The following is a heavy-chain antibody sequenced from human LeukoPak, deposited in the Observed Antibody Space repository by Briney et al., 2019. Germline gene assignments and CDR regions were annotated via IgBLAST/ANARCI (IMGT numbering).Heavy chain of an antibody. D-gene: IGHD1-26*01. J-gene: IGHJ5*02. CDR3: ASQWELVKNWFDP. V-gene: IGHV4-30-4*01. Sequence: PSETLSLTCTVSGGSISSGDYYWIWIRQPPGKGPEWIGYIYYSGSTYYNPSLKSRVTISGDTSKNQFSLKLSSVTAADTAVYYCASQWELVKNWFDPWGQGTLVTVSS. CDR1: GGSISSGDYY. CDR2: IYYSGST.